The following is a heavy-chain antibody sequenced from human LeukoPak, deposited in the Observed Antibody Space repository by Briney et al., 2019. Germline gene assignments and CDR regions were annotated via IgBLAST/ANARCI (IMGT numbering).Heavy chain of an antibody. CDR1: GGSISSASYY. D-gene: IGHD1-1*01. J-gene: IGHJ4*02. CDR3: ARGDWNDGDY. Sequence: KASETLSLTCTVSGGSISSASYYWGWIRQPPGKGLEWIGNIYYSGSTYYSPSLKSRLTMSVDTSKDQFSLKLSSVTAADTAVYYCARGDWNDGDYWGQGTLVTVSS. CDR2: IYYSGST. V-gene: IGHV4-39*01.